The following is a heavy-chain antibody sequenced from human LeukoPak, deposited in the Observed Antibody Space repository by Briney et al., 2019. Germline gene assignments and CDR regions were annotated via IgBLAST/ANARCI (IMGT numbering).Heavy chain of an antibody. V-gene: IGHV3-48*03. CDR3: AKDIFGSKYCTSASCSSGGNF. Sequence: GGSLRLSCAASGFTFSSYEMNWVRQAPGKGPEWVSYISSSGSTIYYADSVKGRFTISRDNSKNTLYLQMNSLRAEETAVYYCAKDIFGSKYCTSASCSSGGNFWGQGTLVTVSS. CDR1: GFTFSSYE. J-gene: IGHJ4*02. CDR2: ISSSGSTI. D-gene: IGHD2-2*01.